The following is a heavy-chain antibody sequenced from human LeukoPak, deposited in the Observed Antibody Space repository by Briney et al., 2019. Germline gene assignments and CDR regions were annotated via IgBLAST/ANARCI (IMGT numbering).Heavy chain of an antibody. V-gene: IGHV3-7*01. J-gene: IGHJ4*02. CDR3: ARSAGKFRGLDY. D-gene: IGHD1-1*01. CDR2: VNRDGGEE. Sequence: GGSLRLSCAASGFTFSSHWMAWVRQAPGKGLEWVANVNRDGGEEYYVDSVKGRFTISRDNAKNSLFLQMSSLRAEDTAVYACARSAGKFRGLDYWGQGALVTVSS. CDR1: GFTFSSHW.